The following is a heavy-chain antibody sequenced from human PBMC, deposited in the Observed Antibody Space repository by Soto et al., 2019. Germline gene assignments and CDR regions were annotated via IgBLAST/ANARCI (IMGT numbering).Heavy chain of an antibody. D-gene: IGHD3-22*01. V-gene: IGHV3-30*03. CDR1: GFTFSSNG. Sequence: QVQLVESGGGVVQPGRSLRLTCAASGFTFSSNGMHWVRQAPGKGLEWVALVAYDGSKTYYGDSVRGRFTISRDNSENTLYLQMNSLRAEETTVYYCAGWVGGSMYDKSGNSDSWGQGTRVTVSS. CDR3: AGWVGGSMYDKSGNSDS. J-gene: IGHJ5*01. CDR2: VAYDGSKT.